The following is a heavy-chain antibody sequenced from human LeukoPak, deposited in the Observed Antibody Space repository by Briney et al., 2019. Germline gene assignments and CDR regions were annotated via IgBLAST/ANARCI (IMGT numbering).Heavy chain of an antibody. CDR2: ISGGGGST. D-gene: IGHD1-26*01. CDR1: GFSFSSYA. Sequence: GGSLRLSCVASGFSFSSYAMSWVRQAPGKGLEWVSTISGGGGSTYYADSVKGRFTISRDNSKNTLYLQVNSLRAEDTAVYYCAKGGKWDVTPFDYWGQGTLVTVSS. CDR3: AKGGKWDVTPFDY. V-gene: IGHV3-23*01. J-gene: IGHJ4*02.